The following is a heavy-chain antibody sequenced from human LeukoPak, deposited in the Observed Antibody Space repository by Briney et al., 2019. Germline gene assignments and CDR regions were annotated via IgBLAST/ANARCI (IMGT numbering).Heavy chain of an antibody. CDR1: GGSISSYY. CDR2: IYYSGST. Sequence: PSETLSLTCTVSGGSISSYYWSWIRQPPGKGLEWIGYIYYSGSTNYNPSLKSRVTISVDTSKNQFSLKLSSVTAADTAVYYCARVKKVATKIDSRGYYYYYYMDVWGKGTTVTISS. V-gene: IGHV4-59*01. D-gene: IGHD4-23*01. J-gene: IGHJ6*03. CDR3: ARVKKVATKIDSRGYYYYYYMDV.